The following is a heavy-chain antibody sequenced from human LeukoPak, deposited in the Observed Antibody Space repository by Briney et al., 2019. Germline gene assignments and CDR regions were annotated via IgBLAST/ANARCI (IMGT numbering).Heavy chain of an antibody. CDR3: AKDIVPDSGWDLDY. Sequence: GGSLRLSCVASGITFSTYSMTWVRQRPGKGLEWVASIYNSGTKIFYADSVKGRFTISRDNSNNVLFLQMDSLRAEDSDIYYCAKDIVPDSGWDLDYWGRGTLVTVSS. V-gene: IGHV3-23*05. CDR2: IYNSGTKI. CDR1: GITFSTYS. D-gene: IGHD6-19*01. J-gene: IGHJ4*02.